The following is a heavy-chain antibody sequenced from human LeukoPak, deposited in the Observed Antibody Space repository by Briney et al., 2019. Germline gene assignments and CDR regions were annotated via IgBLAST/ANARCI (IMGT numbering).Heavy chain of an antibody. Sequence: GASVKVSCKASGGTFSSYAISWVRQAPGQGLEWMGGIIPIFGTANYAQKFQGRVTITADESTSTAYMELSSLRSEDTAVYYCARVRSRFLEWLARGWFDPWGQGTLVTVSS. CDR1: GGTFSSYA. V-gene: IGHV1-69*13. D-gene: IGHD3-3*01. CDR3: ARVRSRFLEWLARGWFDP. J-gene: IGHJ5*02. CDR2: IIPIFGTA.